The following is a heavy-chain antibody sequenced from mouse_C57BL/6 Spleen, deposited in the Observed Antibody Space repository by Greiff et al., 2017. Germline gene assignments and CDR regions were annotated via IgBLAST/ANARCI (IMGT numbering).Heavy chain of an antibody. CDR2: IWSGGST. V-gene: IGHV2-2*01. CDR1: GFSLTSYG. Sequence: VKLQESGPGLVQPSQSLSITCTVSGFSLTSYGVHWVRQSPGKGLEWLGVIWSGGSTDYNAAFISRLSISKDNSKSQVFLKMNSLQAGDTAIYYCARSTTIAPFDYWGQGTTLTDSS. CDR3: ARSTTIAPFDY. D-gene: IGHD1-1*01. J-gene: IGHJ2*01.